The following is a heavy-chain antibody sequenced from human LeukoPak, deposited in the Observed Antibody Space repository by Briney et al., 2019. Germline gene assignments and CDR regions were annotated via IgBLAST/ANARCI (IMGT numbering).Heavy chain of an antibody. CDR2: ISGSGGST. J-gene: IGHJ4*02. CDR1: GFTFSSYA. V-gene: IGHV3-23*01. CDR3: AKEAGYCSSTSPKCGVH. Sequence: GGSLRLSCAASGFTFSSYAMSWVRQAPGKGLEWVSAISGSGGSTYYADSVKGRFTISRDNSKNTLYLQMNSLRAEDTAVYYCAKEAGYCSSTSPKCGVHWGQGTLVTVSS. D-gene: IGHD2-2*01.